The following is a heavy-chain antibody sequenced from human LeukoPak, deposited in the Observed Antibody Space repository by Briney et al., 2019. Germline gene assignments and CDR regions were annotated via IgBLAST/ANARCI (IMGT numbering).Heavy chain of an antibody. D-gene: IGHD6-19*01. CDR1: GGSFSGYY. Sequence: PSETLSLTCAVYGGSFSGYYWSWIRQPPGKGLEWIGEINHSGSTNYNPSLKSRVTIAVDTSKNQFSLKRSSVTAATTAGYDSARASLPIAVAGTALDYWGQGTLVTVSS. CDR3: ARASLPIAVAGTALDY. V-gene: IGHV4-34*01. J-gene: IGHJ4*02. CDR2: INHSGST.